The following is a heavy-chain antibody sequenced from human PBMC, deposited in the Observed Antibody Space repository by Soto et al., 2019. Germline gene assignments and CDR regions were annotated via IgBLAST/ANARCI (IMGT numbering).Heavy chain of an antibody. CDR3: ARGPGSPSYFDY. Sequence: QLQLQESGPGLVKPSETLSLTCTVSGGSINSSSYYWGWIRQPPGKGLEWIGSLYYSGNTYYNPSLKSRGTLSVDTSKIQFAAKLSSVSAAYTAVYYCARGPGSPSYFDYWGQVTLVTVSS. CDR2: LYYSGNT. D-gene: IGHD2-15*01. CDR1: GGSINSSSYY. V-gene: IGHV4-39*01. J-gene: IGHJ4*02.